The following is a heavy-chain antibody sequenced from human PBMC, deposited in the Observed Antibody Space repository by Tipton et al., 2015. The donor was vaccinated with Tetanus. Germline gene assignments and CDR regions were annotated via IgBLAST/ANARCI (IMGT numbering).Heavy chain of an antibody. D-gene: IGHD3-10*01. V-gene: IGHV3-30*04. CDR1: GFIFSDSN. CDR3: ARDFGAGSYRPQTGFDY. J-gene: IGHJ4*02. Sequence: SLRLSCAASGFIFSDSNMQWVRQAPGKGLEAVALISSDGGRTFYADSVTGRFTISTDKSEDTLYLQMDSLRPEDTAVYYCARDFGAGSYRPQTGFDYWGRGTLVTVSS. CDR2: ISSDGGRT.